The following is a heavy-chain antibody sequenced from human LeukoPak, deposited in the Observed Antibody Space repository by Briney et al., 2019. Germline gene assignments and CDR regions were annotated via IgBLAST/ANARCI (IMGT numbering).Heavy chain of an antibody. CDR3: AKDVYYDRTPDFDY. J-gene: IGHJ4*02. D-gene: IGHD3-22*01. V-gene: IGHV3-48*03. CDR1: GFTFSSYE. Sequence: GGSLRLSCAASGFTFSSYEMNWVRQAPGKGLEWVSYITSSGSAIYYADSVKGRFTISRDNSKNTLYLQMNSLRAGDTAVYYCAKDVYYDRTPDFDYWGQGTLVTVSS. CDR2: ITSSGSAI.